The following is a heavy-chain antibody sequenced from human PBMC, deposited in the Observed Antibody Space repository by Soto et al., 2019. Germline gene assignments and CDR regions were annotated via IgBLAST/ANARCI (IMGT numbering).Heavy chain of an antibody. CDR2: ISGSGGST. Sequence: PGGSLRLSCTASGFTFSSYAMSWVRQAPGKGLEWVSAISGSGGSTYYADSVKGRFTISRDNSKNTLYLQMNSLRAEDTAVYYCAKEVHGDYSFGWFDPWGQGTLVTVSS. CDR1: GFTFSSYA. V-gene: IGHV3-23*01. CDR3: AKEVHGDYSFGWFDP. J-gene: IGHJ5*02. D-gene: IGHD4-17*01.